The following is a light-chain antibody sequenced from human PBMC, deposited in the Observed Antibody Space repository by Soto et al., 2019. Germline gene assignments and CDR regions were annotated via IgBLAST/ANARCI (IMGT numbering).Light chain of an antibody. CDR3: QQRSNWIT. J-gene: IGKJ5*01. V-gene: IGKV3D-20*02. CDR1: QSVSSSY. Sequence: EMVMTQSPATLSVSPGERATLSCRASQSVSSSYLTWYQQKPGQAPRLLIYGESTRATSIPARFSGSGSGTDFTLTISSLQPEDFAVYYCQQRSNWITFGQGTRLEIK. CDR2: GES.